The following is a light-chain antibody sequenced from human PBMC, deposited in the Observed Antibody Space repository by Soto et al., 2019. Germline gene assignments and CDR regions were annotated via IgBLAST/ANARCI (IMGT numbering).Light chain of an antibody. V-gene: IGKV3-11*01. CDR3: QQRSGWPPLT. J-gene: IGKJ4*01. Sequence: EIVLTQSPATLSMSPGERATLSCRASQSVTDFLAWYQQKPGQAPRLLIYDASNRATGVPARFSGSGSGTDFTLTISSLEPEDSAVYYCQQRSGWPPLTVGGGTKVAIK. CDR2: DAS. CDR1: QSVTDF.